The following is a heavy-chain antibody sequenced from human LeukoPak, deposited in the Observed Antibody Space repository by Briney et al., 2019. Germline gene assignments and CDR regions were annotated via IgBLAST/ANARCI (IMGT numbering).Heavy chain of an antibody. CDR1: GFTFSSYA. V-gene: IGHV3-23*01. D-gene: IGHD6-13*01. Sequence: GGSLRLSCAASGFTFSSYAMSWVRQAPGKGLEWVSAISGSGGSTYYADSVKGRFTISRDNSKNTLYLQMNSLRAKDTAVYYCAKGPSPTTWYSSSWYYFDYWGQGTLVTVSS. CDR2: ISGSGGST. CDR3: AKGPSPTTWYSSSWYYFDY. J-gene: IGHJ4*02.